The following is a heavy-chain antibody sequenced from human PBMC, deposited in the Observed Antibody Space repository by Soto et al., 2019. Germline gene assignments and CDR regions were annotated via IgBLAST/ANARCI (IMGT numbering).Heavy chain of an antibody. CDR2: IHNSGSP. CDR3: VRGSTTEKVDS. J-gene: IGHJ4*02. V-gene: IGHV4-30-4*01. D-gene: IGHD4-17*01. Sequence: QVQLQESGPGLVRPSQTLTLTCSVSGASIYNGGYFWSWIRQSPGKGLEWIGHIHNSGSPSNNPFLKRRVAISASTSKSQVPLKLTSVTAADPAVYYCVRGSTTEKVDSWGQGTLGTVSS. CDR1: GASIYNGGYF.